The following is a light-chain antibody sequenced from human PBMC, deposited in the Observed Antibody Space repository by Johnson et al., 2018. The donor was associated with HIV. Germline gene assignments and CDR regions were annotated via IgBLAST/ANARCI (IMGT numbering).Light chain of an antibody. CDR3: GTWDSSLSVFYV. CDR1: SSNIGDNY. V-gene: IGLV1-51*01. J-gene: IGLJ1*01. CDR2: DNN. Sequence: QSVLTQPPSVSAAPGQKVTISCSGSSSNIGDNYVSWYQQLPGTAPKVLIYDNNKRPSGIPDRFSGSKSDTSATLGITGLQTGDEADYYCGTWDSSLSVFYVFGTWTKVTVL.